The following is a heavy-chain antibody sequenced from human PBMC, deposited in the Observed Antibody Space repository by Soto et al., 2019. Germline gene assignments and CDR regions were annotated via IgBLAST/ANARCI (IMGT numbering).Heavy chain of an antibody. D-gene: IGHD3-22*01. V-gene: IGHV3-30-3*01. CDR1: GFTFSSYA. Sequence: TLRLSCAASGFTFSSYAMHWVRQAPGKGLEWVAVISYDGSNKYYADSVKGRFTISRDNSKNTLYLQMNSLRAEDTAVYYCASFDSSGYYYLSSFDYWGQGTLVTVSS. J-gene: IGHJ4*02. CDR3: ASFDSSGYYYLSSFDY. CDR2: ISYDGSNK.